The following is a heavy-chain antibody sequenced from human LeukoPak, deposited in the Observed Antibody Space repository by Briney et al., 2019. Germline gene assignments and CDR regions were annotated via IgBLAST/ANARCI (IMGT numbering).Heavy chain of an antibody. CDR2: INHSGST. J-gene: IGHJ5*02. CDR1: GGSFSGYY. CDR3: ARQVGWLSNYNWFDP. D-gene: IGHD6-19*01. V-gene: IGHV4-34*01. Sequence: PSETLSLTCAVYGGSFSGYYWSWIRQPPGKGLEWIGEINHSGSTNYNPSLKSRVTISVDTSKNQFSLKLSSVTAADTAVYYCARQVGWLSNYNWFDPWGQGTLVTVSS.